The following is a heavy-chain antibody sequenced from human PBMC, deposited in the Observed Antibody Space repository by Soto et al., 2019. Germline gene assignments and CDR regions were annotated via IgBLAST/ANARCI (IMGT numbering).Heavy chain of an antibody. CDR3: ASXGLNYDSSGYGAFDI. J-gene: IGHJ3*02. CDR2: INAGNGNT. CDR1: GYTFTSYA. V-gene: IGHV1-3*01. Sequence: GASVXVSCKASGYTFTSYAMHWVRQAPGQRLEWMGWINAGNGNTKYSQKFQGRVTITRDTSASTAYMELSSLRSEDTAVYYCASXGLNYDSSGYGAFDIWGQGTMVTVSS. D-gene: IGHD3-22*01.